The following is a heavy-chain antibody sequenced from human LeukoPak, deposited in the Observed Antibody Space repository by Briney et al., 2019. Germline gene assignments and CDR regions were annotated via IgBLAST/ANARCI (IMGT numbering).Heavy chain of an antibody. Sequence: RGSLRLSCAASGFSFSDFYMSWIRQAPGMGLEWISYIGTRSNPIYYADSVKGRFTISRDDAKNSLYLQMNSLRDEDTAVYFCAREARGSGRDFDYWGQGILVTASS. CDR3: AREARGSGRDFDY. J-gene: IGHJ4*02. D-gene: IGHD1-26*01. CDR2: IGTRSNPI. V-gene: IGHV3-11*01. CDR1: GFSFSDFY.